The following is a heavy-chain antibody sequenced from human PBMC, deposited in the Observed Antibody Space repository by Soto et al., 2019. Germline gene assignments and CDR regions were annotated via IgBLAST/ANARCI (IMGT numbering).Heavy chain of an antibody. V-gene: IGHV3-30*03. J-gene: IGHJ4*02. CDR1: GFTFRSYG. Sequence: QAQLVESGGGVVQPGRSLRLSCAASGFTFRSYGMHRVRQAPGTGLEWVAVISYDGGLQHYADSLKGRFTISRDNSKNMVLLQMNSLRAEDTAVYYCVSDRGYGHASVPYSWGQGTLVSVSS. D-gene: IGHD5-18*01. CDR2: ISYDGGLQ. CDR3: VSDRGYGHASVPYS.